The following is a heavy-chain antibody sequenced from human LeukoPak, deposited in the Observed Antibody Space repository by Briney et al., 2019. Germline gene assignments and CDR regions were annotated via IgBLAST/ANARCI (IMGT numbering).Heavy chain of an antibody. CDR2: IYYSGST. CDR3: ARVRLSGYSGYDKYYFDY. V-gene: IGHV4-59*01. CDR1: GGSISSYY. Sequence: PSETLSLTCTVSGGSISSYYWSWIRQPPGKGLEWIGYIYYSGSTNYNPSLKSRVTISVDTSKNQFSLKLSSVTAADTAVYYCARVRLSGYSGYDKYYFDYWGQGTLVTVSS. J-gene: IGHJ4*02. D-gene: IGHD5-12*01.